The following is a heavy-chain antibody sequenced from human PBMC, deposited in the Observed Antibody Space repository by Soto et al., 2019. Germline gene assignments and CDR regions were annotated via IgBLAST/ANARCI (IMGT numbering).Heavy chain of an antibody. CDR1: GGSISSSSYY. CDR3: ARHRVGYCSSTSCSNYYGMDV. D-gene: IGHD2-2*01. CDR2: IYYSGST. V-gene: IGHV4-39*01. Sequence: QLQLQESGPGLVKPSETLSLTCTVSGGSISSSSYYWGWIRQPPGKGLEWIGSIYYSGSTYYNPSPKSRVTIAVDTSKNQFSLKLSSVTAADTAVYYCARHRVGYCSSTSCSNYYGMDVWGQGTTVTVSS. J-gene: IGHJ6*02.